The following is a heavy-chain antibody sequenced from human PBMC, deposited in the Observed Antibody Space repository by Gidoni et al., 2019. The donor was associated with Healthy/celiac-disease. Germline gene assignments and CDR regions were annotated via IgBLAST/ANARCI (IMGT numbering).Heavy chain of an antibody. CDR1: GYTFTSSG. J-gene: IGHJ4*02. CDR3: AREDEDYFDY. CDR2: ISAYNGNT. Sequence: QVQLVQSGAEVKKPVASVTISCKASGYTFTSSGISSVRQAPGQGLEWMGWISAYNGNTNYAQKLQGRVSMTTDTSTSTAYMELRSLRSDDTAVYYCAREDEDYFDYWGQGTLVTVSS. V-gene: IGHV1-18*01.